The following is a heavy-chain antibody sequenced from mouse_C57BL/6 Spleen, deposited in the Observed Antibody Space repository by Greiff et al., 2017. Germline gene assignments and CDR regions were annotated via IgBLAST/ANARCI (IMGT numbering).Heavy chain of an antibody. CDR1: GYTFTSYW. Sequence: QVQLQQPGAELVKPGASVEMSCKASGYTFTSYWITWVKQRPGQGLEWIGDIYPGSGSTNYNEKFKSKATLTVDTSSSTAYMQLSSLTSEDSAVYYCARDPITTVVAFDYWGQGTTLTVSS. CDR3: ARDPITTVVAFDY. D-gene: IGHD1-1*01. V-gene: IGHV1-55*01. CDR2: IYPGSGST. J-gene: IGHJ2*01.